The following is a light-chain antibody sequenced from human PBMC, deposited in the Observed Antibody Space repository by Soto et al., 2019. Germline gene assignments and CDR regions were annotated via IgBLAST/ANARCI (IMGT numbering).Light chain of an antibody. J-gene: IGLJ1*01. Sequence: QSVLTQPPSASGTPGQRVTMSCSGSSSNIGSNYVYWYQQLPGTAPKLLIYRNNQRPSGVPDRFSGSKSGTSASLAISGLRSEDEADYYCAAWDDSLSVLYVFGTGTKVTV. V-gene: IGLV1-47*01. CDR2: RNN. CDR1: SSNIGSNY. CDR3: AAWDDSLSVLYV.